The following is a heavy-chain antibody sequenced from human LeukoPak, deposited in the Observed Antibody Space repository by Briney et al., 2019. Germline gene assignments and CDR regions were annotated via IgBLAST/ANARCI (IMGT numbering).Heavy chain of an antibody. Sequence: PSETLSLTCAVYGGSFSGYYWSWIRQPPGKGLEWIGEINHSGSTNYNPSLKSRVTISVDTSKNQFSLKLSSVTAADTAVYYCASQHRPVPLVWSSSWRYQRVWFDPWGQGTLVTVPS. CDR2: INHSGST. J-gene: IGHJ5*02. CDR1: GGSFSGYY. CDR3: ASQHRPVPLVWSSSWRYQRVWFDP. V-gene: IGHV4-34*01. D-gene: IGHD6-13*01.